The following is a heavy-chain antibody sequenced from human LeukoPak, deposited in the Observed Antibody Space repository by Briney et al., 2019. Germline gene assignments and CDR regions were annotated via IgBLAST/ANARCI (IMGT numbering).Heavy chain of an antibody. CDR1: GGSISSSSYY. J-gene: IGHJ5*02. D-gene: IGHD4-11*01. CDR2: VYYTGNT. CDR3: STSTGTTYNSFDP. Sequence: PSETLSLTCTVSGGSISSSSYYWGWTRQPRGKGLEYIGRVYYTGNTYYNPSLKSRVTISVDTSKIQFSLKLNSVTAADTAVYYCSTSTGTTYNSFDPWGQGTLVTVSS. V-gene: IGHV4-39*07.